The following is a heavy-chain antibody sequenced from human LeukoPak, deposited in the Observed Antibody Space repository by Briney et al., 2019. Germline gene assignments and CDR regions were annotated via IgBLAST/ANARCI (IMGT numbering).Heavy chain of an antibody. Sequence: GGSLRLSCAASGFNFSDYYMTWIRQAPGKGLEWISYISSGSRTLFYADSVKGRFTVSRDNAQNLLFLQMDGLRAEDSAMYYCARDGFHFDYWGQGILVTVSS. CDR3: ARDGFHFDY. CDR1: GFNFSDYY. CDR2: ISSGSRTL. J-gene: IGHJ4*01. V-gene: IGHV3-11*04. D-gene: IGHD3-10*01.